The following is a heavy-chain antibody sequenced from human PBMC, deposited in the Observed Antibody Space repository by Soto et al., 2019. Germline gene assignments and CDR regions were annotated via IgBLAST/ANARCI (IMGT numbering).Heavy chain of an antibody. D-gene: IGHD6-13*01. CDR3: AHRGGAAVGLYYFDY. Sequence: SGATLVKPTPTPPLTFPLSWFFLRTTWVGVGGVPQPPGKALEWLALIYWHDDKRYSPSLKSRLTITKDTSKNQVVLTMTNVDPVDTATYYCAHRGGAAVGLYYFDYWGPGTLVTVSS. V-gene: IGHV2-5*01. CDR1: WFFLRTTWVG. J-gene: IGHJ4*02. CDR2: IYWHDDK.